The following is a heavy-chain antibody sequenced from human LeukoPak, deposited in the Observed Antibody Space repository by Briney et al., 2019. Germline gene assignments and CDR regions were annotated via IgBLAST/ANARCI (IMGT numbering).Heavy chain of an antibody. V-gene: IGHV3-66*01. J-gene: IGHJ4*02. CDR3: ARDDDDEGPD. CDR1: GFSVSITY. Sequence: GALRLSCTASGFSVSITYMSWIRQAPGKGLEWVSVIYSSNNTYYADSVKDRFIISRDNSKSTLYLQMNDLRAEDTAVYYCARDDDDEGPDWGQGTLVTVSS. D-gene: IGHD3-16*01. CDR2: IYSSNNT.